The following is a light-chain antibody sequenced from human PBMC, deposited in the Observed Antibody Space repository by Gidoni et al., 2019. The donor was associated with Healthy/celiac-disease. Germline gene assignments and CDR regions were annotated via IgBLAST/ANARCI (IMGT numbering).Light chain of an antibody. CDR2: DAS. CDR1: QSVSSY. J-gene: IGKJ1*01. Sequence: IVLTQSPATLALSPWERATFSCRASQSVSSYLACYQQKPGQAPRLLIYDASNRATGIPARFSGSGSVTDFTLTISSLEPEDFAVYYCQQRSNWPPWTFGQGTKVEIK. V-gene: IGKV3-11*01. CDR3: QQRSNWPPWT.